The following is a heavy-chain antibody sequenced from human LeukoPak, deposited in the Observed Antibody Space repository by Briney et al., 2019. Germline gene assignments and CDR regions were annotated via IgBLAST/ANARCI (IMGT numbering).Heavy chain of an antibody. D-gene: IGHD3-22*01. Sequence: GGSLRLSCAASGFTFSNYGMHWVRQAPGKGLERVAVIWYDGSDKYYADPVKGRFTISRYNSKNTLYLQMNSLRAEDTAVYYCARDSEFDSSGYSPPLQYGGQGCLVTV. V-gene: IGHV3-33*01. CDR2: IWYDGSDK. CDR1: GFTFSNYG. CDR3: ARDSEFDSSGYSPPLQY. J-gene: IGHJ4*02.